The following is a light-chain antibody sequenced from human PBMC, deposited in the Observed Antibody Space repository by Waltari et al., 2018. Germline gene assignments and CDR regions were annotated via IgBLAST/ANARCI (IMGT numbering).Light chain of an antibody. Sequence: DIQMSQSPSSLSASVGDRVTITCRASQGISSYLNWYQQKPGKAPKLLIYYANSLASGVPSRFGGSGSGTEFTLTISSLQPEDFATYYCQQGNSNPRTFGQGTKVEIK. CDR1: QGISSY. J-gene: IGKJ1*01. V-gene: IGKV1-39*01. CDR2: YAN. CDR3: QQGNSNPRT.